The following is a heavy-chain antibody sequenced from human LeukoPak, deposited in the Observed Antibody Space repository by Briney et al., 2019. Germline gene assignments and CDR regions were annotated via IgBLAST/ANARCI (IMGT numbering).Heavy chain of an antibody. CDR3: TTARYSSSWSRDY. Sequence: GGSLRLSCAASGFAFNEAWMNWVRQAPGKGLEWVGRIKGKTDGGTTDYAAPVKGRFTISRDDSKNTLYLQMNSLEVEDTAVYFCTTARYSSSWSRDYWGQGTLVTVSS. V-gene: IGHV3-15*07. J-gene: IGHJ4*02. D-gene: IGHD6-13*01. CDR1: GFAFNEAW. CDR2: IKGKTDGGTT.